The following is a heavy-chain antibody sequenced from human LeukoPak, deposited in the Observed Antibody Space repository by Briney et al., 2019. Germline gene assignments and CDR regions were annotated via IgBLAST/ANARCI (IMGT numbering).Heavy chain of an antibody. J-gene: IGHJ4*02. V-gene: IGHV3-33*06. CDR2: IWYDGSNK. D-gene: IGHD6-13*01. CDR3: AKDEGPHSSSCDY. CDR1: GFTFSSYG. Sequence: GGSLRLSCAASGFTFSSYGMHWVRQAPGKGLEWVAVIWYDGSNKYYADSVKGRFTISRDNSKNTLYLKMNSLRAEDTAVYYCAKDEGPHSSSCDYWGQGTLVTVSS.